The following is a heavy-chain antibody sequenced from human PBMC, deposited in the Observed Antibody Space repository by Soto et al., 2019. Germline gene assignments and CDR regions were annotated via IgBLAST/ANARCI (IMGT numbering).Heavy chain of an antibody. CDR2: ISSTTNYI. CDR1: GFIFTRYS. V-gene: IGHV3-21*06. Sequence: PGGSLRLSCAASGFIFTRYSMNWVRQAPGKGLEWVSSISSTTNYIYYGDSMKGRFTISRDNAKNSLYLEMNSLRAEATAVYCCAGESEDLTSNLEYGGQGTLVNVSS. J-gene: IGHJ4*02. CDR3: AGESEDLTSNLEY.